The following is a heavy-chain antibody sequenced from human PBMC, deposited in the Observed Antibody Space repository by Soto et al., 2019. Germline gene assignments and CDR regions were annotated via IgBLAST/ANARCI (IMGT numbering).Heavy chain of an antibody. CDR1: GFTFSNYA. J-gene: IGHJ4*02. Sequence: EVQLLESGGGLVQPGGSLRLSCAASGFTFSNYAMSWVRQAPGKGLEWVSSISAGGISTYYADSVKGRLTISRDNSKSTLYLQMNSLRVEDTDVFYCAKGVAGNLDYWGQGTLVTVSS. CDR3: AKGVAGNLDY. D-gene: IGHD6-19*01. CDR2: ISAGGIST. V-gene: IGHV3-23*01.